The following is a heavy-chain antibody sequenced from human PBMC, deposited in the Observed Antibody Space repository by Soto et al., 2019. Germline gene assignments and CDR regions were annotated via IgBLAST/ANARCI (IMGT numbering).Heavy chain of an antibody. Sequence: PSETLSLTCAVSGGSISSGGYSWSWIRHPPGKGLEWIGYIYHSGSNYYNPSLKSRVTISVDRSKNQFSLKLSSVTAADTAVYYCARAGENYYYGMDVWGQGTPVTVSS. J-gene: IGHJ6*02. V-gene: IGHV4-30-2*01. CDR3: ARAGENYYYGMDV. D-gene: IGHD4-17*01. CDR2: IYHSGSN. CDR1: GGSISSGGYS.